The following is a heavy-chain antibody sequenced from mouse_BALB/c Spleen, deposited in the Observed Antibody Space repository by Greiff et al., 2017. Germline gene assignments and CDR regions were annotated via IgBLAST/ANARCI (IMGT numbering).Heavy chain of an antibody. CDR3: ARWELSGGMDY. V-gene: IGHV1-69*01. J-gene: IGHJ4*01. Sequence: VKLQQPGAELVMPGASVKMSCKASGYTFTDYWMHWVKQRPGQGLEWIGAIDTSDSYTSYNQKFKGKATLTVDESSSTAYMQLSSPTSEDSAVYYCARWELSGGMDYWGQGTSVTVSS. CDR1: GYTFTDYW. CDR2: IDTSDSYT. D-gene: IGHD2-1*01.